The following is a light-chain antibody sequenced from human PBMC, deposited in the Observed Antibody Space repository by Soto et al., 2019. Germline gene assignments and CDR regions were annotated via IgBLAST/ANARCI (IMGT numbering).Light chain of an antibody. Sequence: QSALTQPGSVSGSPGQSITISCTGTNSDIGDYNYVSWYQQHPGKAPKLMIYEASNRPSGISIRFSGSKSGNTASLTISGLQTEDEADYYCSSYSGSNTLEVFGPGTKVTVL. J-gene: IGLJ1*01. CDR1: NSDIGDYNY. CDR2: EAS. V-gene: IGLV2-14*01. CDR3: SSYSGSNTLEV.